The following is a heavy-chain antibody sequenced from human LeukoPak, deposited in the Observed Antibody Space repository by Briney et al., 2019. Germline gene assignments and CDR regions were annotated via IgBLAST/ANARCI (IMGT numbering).Heavy chain of an antibody. D-gene: IGHD3-16*02. CDR2: ISAYNGNT. CDR3: ARDRVIPHEYAAFDI. J-gene: IGHJ3*02. V-gene: IGHV1-18*01. CDR1: GFTFTSYG. Sequence: GGSLRLSCAASGFTFTSYGISWVRQAPGQGLEWMGWISAYNGNTNYAQKLQGRVTMTTDTSTSTAYMELRSLRSDDTAVYYCARDRVIPHEYAAFDIWGQGTMVTVSS.